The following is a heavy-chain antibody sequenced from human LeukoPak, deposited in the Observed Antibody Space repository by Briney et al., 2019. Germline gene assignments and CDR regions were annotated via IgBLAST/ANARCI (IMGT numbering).Heavy chain of an antibody. CDR3: ARPYDSSGYYEGASVDY. Sequence: PGGSLRLSCAASGFTFSDYYMSWIRQAPGTGLEWVSYISSSGSTIYYADSVKGRFTISRDNAKNSLYLQMNSLRAEDTAVYYCARPYDSSGYYEGASVDYWGQGTLVTVSS. V-gene: IGHV3-11*01. CDR2: ISSSGSTI. D-gene: IGHD3-22*01. CDR1: GFTFSDYY. J-gene: IGHJ4*02.